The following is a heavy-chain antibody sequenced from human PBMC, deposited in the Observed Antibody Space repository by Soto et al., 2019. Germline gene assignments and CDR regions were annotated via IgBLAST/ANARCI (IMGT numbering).Heavy chain of an antibody. D-gene: IGHD5-12*01. V-gene: IGHV1-69*13. CDR1: GGTFSSYA. CDR3: ARGVASYYYYYVMDV. J-gene: IGHJ6*02. CDR2: IIPIFGTA. Sequence: GASVKVSCKASGGTFSSYAISWVRQAPGQGLEWMGGIIPIFGTANYAQKFQGRVTITADESTSTAYMELSSLRSEDTAVYYCARGVASYYYYYVMDVWGQRTTVTVSS.